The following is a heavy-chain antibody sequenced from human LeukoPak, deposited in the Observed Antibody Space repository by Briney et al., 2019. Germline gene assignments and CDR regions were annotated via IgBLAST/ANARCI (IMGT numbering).Heavy chain of an antibody. CDR1: GGSISSGGYY. Sequence: SETLSLTCTVSGGSISSGGYYWSWIRQHPGKGLEWIGYIYYSGSTYYNPSLKSRVTISVDTSKNQFSLKLSSVTAADTAVYYCAREDRYCTGASCYEYYGMDVWGQGTTVTVSS. V-gene: IGHV4-31*03. D-gene: IGHD2-15*01. CDR2: IYYSGST. CDR3: AREDRYCTGASCYEYYGMDV. J-gene: IGHJ6*02.